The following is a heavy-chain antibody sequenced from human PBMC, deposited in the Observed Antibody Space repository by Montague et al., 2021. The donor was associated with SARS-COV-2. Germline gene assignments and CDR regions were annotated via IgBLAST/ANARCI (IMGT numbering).Heavy chain of an antibody. CDR3: ARSVGASSSSWPLPPHFDY. Sequence: CAISGDSVSSNSAAWNWIRQSPSRGLEWLGRTYYRSKRYNDYALSVKSRITINPDTSKNQFSLQLNSVTPEDTAVYYCARSVGASSSSWPLPPHFDYWGQGTLVTVSS. CDR2: TYYRSKRYN. V-gene: IGHV6-1*01. CDR1: GDSVSSNSAA. D-gene: IGHD6-13*01. J-gene: IGHJ4*02.